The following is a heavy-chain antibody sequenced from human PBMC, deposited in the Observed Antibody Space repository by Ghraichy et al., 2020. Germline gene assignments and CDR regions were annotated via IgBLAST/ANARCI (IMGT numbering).Heavy chain of an antibody. Sequence: GESLNISCAASGFTFSSYDMHWVRQAPGKGLEWVAIISYEGSNKEYADSVKDRFTISRDNSKNTLYLQMYSLRPEDTAVYYCAKGATGNWYFDLWGLGSLLTVSS. CDR2: ISYEGSNK. CDR3: AKGATGNWYFDL. CDR1: GFTFSSYD. J-gene: IGHJ2*01. V-gene: IGHV3-30*18. D-gene: IGHD6-13*01.